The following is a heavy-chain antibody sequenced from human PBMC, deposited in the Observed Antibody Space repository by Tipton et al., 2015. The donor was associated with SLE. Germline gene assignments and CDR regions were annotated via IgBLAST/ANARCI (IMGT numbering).Heavy chain of an antibody. CDR1: GGSISNGGYY. J-gene: IGHJ6*03. D-gene: IGHD1-14*01. CDR2: IYNSGST. Sequence: TLSLTCTVSGGSISNGGYYWNWIRQHPGTGLEWIGHIYNSGSTFYNPSLRGRLTISVDTSKNQFSLRLSPVTAADRGVYYCARSTRLGNPRQAYYYYMDVWGTGTTVTVSS. CDR3: ARSTRLGNPRQAYYYYMDV. V-gene: IGHV4-31*03.